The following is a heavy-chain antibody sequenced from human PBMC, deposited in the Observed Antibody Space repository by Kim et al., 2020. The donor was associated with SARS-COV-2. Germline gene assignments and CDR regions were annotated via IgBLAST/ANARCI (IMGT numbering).Heavy chain of an antibody. CDR1: GGSISSYY. J-gene: IGHJ6*02. V-gene: IGHV4-59*01. Sequence: SETLSLTCTVSGGSISSYYWSWIRQPPGKGLEWIGYIYYSGSTNYNPSLKSRVTISVDTSKNQFSLKLSSVTAADTAVYYCARDQYLYDFWSGYPASAYYYYGMDVWGQGTTVTVSS. CDR3: ARDQYLYDFWSGYPASAYYYYGMDV. D-gene: IGHD3-3*01. CDR2: IYYSGST.